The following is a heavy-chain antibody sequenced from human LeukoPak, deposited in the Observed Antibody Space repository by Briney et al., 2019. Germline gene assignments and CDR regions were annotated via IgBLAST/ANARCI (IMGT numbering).Heavy chain of an antibody. CDR3: AREFLGGFWSGYYSHYYYGMDV. D-gene: IGHD3-3*01. V-gene: IGHV1-8*01. CDR2: MNPNSGNT. J-gene: IGHJ6*02. CDR1: GYTFTSYD. Sequence: GASVKVSCKASGYTFTSYDINWVRQATGQGLGWMGWMNPNSGNTGYAQKFQGRVTMTRNTSISTAYMELSSLRSEDTAVYYCAREFLGGFWSGYYSHYYYGMDVWGQGTTVTVSS.